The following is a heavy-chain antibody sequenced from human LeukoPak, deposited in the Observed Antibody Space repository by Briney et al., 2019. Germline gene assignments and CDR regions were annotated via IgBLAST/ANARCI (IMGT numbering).Heavy chain of an antibody. Sequence: SETLSLTCTVSGGSISSYYWSWIRQPPGKGLEWIGYIYYSGSTSYNPSLKSRVTISVDTSENQFSLKLSSVTAADTAVYYCARGLLPYYFDYWGQGTLVTVSS. CDR1: GGSISSYY. CDR3: ARGLLPYYFDY. D-gene: IGHD1-26*01. CDR2: IYYSGST. J-gene: IGHJ4*02. V-gene: IGHV4-59*01.